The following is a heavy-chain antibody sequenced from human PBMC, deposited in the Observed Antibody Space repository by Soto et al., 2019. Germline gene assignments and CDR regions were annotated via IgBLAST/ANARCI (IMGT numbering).Heavy chain of an antibody. Sequence: EVQLVESGGGLVQPGGSLRLSCAASGFSFSSYWMHWVRQAPGKGLVWVSRMNSDGSSTSYADSVKGRFTISRDNAKNTLYLKMNSLRADDTAVYYCAVLVGADYWGQGTLVTVSS. CDR1: GFSFSSYW. J-gene: IGHJ4*02. V-gene: IGHV3-74*01. D-gene: IGHD2-15*01. CDR3: AVLVGADY. CDR2: MNSDGSST.